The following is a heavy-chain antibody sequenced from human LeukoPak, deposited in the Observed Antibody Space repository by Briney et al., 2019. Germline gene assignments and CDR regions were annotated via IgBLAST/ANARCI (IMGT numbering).Heavy chain of an antibody. D-gene: IGHD3-16*01. CDR2: IYDSGST. CDR1: GGSFSGYY. J-gene: IGHJ5*02. V-gene: IGHV4-34*01. CDR3: ARHYGP. Sequence: PSETLSLTCAVYGGSFSGYYWSWIRQPPGKGLEWIGSIYDSGSTYYNPSLKSRVTKSVDTSKNQFSLKLNSVTAADTAVYYCARHYGPWGQGTLVTVSS.